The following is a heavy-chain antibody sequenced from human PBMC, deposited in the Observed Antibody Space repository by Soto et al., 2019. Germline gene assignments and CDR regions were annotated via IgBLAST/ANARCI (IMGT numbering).Heavy chain of an antibody. J-gene: IGHJ2*01. D-gene: IGHD2-21*01. CDR3: VRGYCTTSPCSGDFQF. CDR2: IHPRGDT. V-gene: IGHV1-46*01. Sequence: DSVKVSCKASGYKFTTYFINRVRKAPGQVLEWMGIIHPRGDTVYAQKFRGRVTMTIDTSTTTASMELRNLTSEDTAVYFSVRGYCTTSPCSGDFQFWGRG. CDR1: GYKFTTYF.